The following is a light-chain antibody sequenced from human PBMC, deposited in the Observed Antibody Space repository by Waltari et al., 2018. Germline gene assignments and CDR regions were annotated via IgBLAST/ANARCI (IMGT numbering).Light chain of an antibody. J-gene: IGKJ4*01. CDR2: DAS. CDR1: QDISNY. CDR3: QQYDNLLLVT. Sequence: DIQMTQSPSSLSASVVDRVTITCQASQDISNYLNWYQQKPGKAPKLLIYDASNLETGVPSRFSGSGSGTDFTFTISSLQPEDIATYYCQQYDNLLLVTFGGGTKVEIK. V-gene: IGKV1-33*01.